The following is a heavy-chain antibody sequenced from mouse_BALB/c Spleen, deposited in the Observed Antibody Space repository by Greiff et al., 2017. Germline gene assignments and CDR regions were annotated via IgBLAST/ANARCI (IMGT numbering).Heavy chain of an antibody. CDR3: ARGGYSYYAMDY. V-gene: IGHV5-4*02. J-gene: IGHJ4*01. CDR2: ISDGGSYT. Sequence: EVQLQESGGGLVKPGGSLKLSCAASGFTFSDYYMYWVRQTPEKRLEWVATISDGGSYTYYPDSVKGRFTISRDNAKNNLYLQMSSLKSEDTAMYYCARGGYSYYAMDYWGQGTSVTVSS. CDR1: GFTFSDYY. D-gene: IGHD2-3*01.